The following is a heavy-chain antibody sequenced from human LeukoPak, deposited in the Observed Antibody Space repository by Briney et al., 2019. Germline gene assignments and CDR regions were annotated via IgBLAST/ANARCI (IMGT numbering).Heavy chain of an antibody. D-gene: IGHD1-26*01. V-gene: IGHV4-39*01. J-gene: IGHJ4*02. CDR1: GGSISSSSYY. CDR2: IYYSGST. Sequence: SETLSLTCTVSGGSISSSSYYWGWIRQPPGKGLEWIGSIYYSGSTYYNPSLKSRVTISVDTSKNQFSPKLSSVTAADTAVYYCARQQSGSYLVDFDYWGQGTLVTVSS. CDR3: ARQQSGSYLVDFDY.